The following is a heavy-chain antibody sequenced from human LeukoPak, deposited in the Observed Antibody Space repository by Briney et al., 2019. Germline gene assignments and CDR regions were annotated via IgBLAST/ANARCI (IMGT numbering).Heavy chain of an antibody. CDR1: GFIFSRYG. CDR2: ISSYGGST. CDR3: ARGEVVTPFFDY. J-gene: IGHJ4*02. D-gene: IGHD4-23*01. V-gene: IGHV3-64*02. Sequence: GGSLRLSCAGSGFIFSRYGMHWVRQAPGKGLEYVSGISSYGGSTFYADSVKGRFAISRDNSKNTLNLQMGSLREEDMAVYYCARGEVVTPFFDYWGQGTLVTVSS.